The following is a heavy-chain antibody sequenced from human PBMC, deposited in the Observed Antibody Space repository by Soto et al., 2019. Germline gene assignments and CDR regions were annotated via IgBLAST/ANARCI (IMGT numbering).Heavy chain of an antibody. J-gene: IGHJ3*02. CDR2: IYYSGST. CDR1: GGSINSYY. CDR3: ARVPWEWLGGYAFDI. Sequence: SETLSLTCTVSGGSINSYYWSWIRQPPGKGLEWIGYIYYSGSTNYNPSLKSRATISVDTSKNQFTLKLSSVTAADTAVYYCARVPWEWLGGYAFDIWGQGTMVTVSS. V-gene: IGHV4-59*01. D-gene: IGHD6-19*01.